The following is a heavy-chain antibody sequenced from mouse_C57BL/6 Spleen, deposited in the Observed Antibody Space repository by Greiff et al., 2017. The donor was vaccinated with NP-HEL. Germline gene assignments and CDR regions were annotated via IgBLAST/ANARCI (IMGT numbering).Heavy chain of an antibody. CDR1: GYAFSSSW. CDR3: ARRVEYDRNAMDY. CDR2: ICPGDGDT. D-gene: IGHD2-14*01. Sequence: QVQLKQSGPELVKPGASVKISCKASGYAFSSSWMNWVKQRPGKGLEWIGRICPGDGDTNYNGKFKGKATLTADKSSSTAYMQLSSLTSEDSAVYFCARRVEYDRNAMDYWGQGTSVTVSS. V-gene: IGHV1-82*01. J-gene: IGHJ4*01.